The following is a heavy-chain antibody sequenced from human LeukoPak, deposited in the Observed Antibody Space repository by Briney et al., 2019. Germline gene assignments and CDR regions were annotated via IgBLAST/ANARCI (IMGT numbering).Heavy chain of an antibody. CDR3: AKRLSFGVAIGDFDY. D-gene: IGHD3-3*01. J-gene: IGHJ4*02. V-gene: IGHV3-23*01. Sequence: AASGXTFSXYAMSWVRQAPGKGLEWVSAISGSGDSTYYADSVKGRFTISRDSSMETLYLQMNSLRAEDTATYFCAKRLSFGVAIGDFDYWGQGTLVTVSS. CDR1: GXTFSXYA. CDR2: ISGSGDST.